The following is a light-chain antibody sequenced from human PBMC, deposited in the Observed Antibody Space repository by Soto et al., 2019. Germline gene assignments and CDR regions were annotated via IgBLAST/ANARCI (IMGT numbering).Light chain of an antibody. V-gene: IGLV2-14*01. J-gene: IGLJ3*02. Sequence: QSVLTQPASVSGSPGQSITISCTGTSSDVGGYNLVSWYQQHPGTAPKLIIYEVRNRPSGISSRFSGPRSGNTASLTISGLQSEDEGDYYCSAYTARSTLVFGGGTKLTVL. CDR3: SAYTARSTLV. CDR1: SSDVGGYNL. CDR2: EVR.